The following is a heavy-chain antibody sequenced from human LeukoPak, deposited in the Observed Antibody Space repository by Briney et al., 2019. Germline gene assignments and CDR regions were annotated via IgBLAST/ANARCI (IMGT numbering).Heavy chain of an antibody. CDR1: GFPFSIFG. J-gene: IGHJ3*01. Sequence: GGSLRLSCAASGFPFSIFGMHWVRQAPGKGPEWVAVVWHDDNQKYYADSVKGRFTISKDNSKNTVYLQMNSMRAEDTATYSCARDGSTYTINFYQALDVWGQGTMVTVSS. CDR3: ARDGSTYTINFYQALDV. D-gene: IGHD1-26*01. CDR2: VWHDDNQK. V-gene: IGHV3-33*01.